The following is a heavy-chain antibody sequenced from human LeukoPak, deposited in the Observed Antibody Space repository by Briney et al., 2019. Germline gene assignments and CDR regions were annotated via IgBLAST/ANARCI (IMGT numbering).Heavy chain of an antibody. Sequence: GGSLRLSCAASGFTFRSYGMHWVRQAPGKGLEWVAFIRYDGSNKYYVDSVKGRFTISRDNSKNTLYLQMNSLRAEDTAVYYCAKNYGDYASYYSYYYMDVWGKGTTVTISS. CDR3: AKNYGDYASYYSYYYMDV. CDR1: GFTFRSYG. V-gene: IGHV3-30*02. J-gene: IGHJ6*03. D-gene: IGHD4-17*01. CDR2: IRYDGSNK.